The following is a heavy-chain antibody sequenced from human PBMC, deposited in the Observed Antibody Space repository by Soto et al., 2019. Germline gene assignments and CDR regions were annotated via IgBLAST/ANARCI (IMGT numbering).Heavy chain of an antibody. CDR3: ARERGGYFSSTSCYLYYYGMDV. CDR1: GGSISSYY. J-gene: IGHJ6*02. V-gene: IGHV4-59*01. D-gene: IGHD2-2*03. CDR2: IYYSGST. Sequence: PSETLSLTCTVSGGSISSYYWSWIRQPPGKGLEWIGYIYYSGSTNYNPSLKSRVTISVDTSKNQFSPKLSSVTAADTAVYYCARERGGYFSSTSCYLYYYGMDVWGQGTTVTVSS.